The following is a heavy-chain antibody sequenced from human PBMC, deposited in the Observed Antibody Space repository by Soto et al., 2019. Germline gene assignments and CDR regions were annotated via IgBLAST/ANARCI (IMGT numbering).Heavy chain of an antibody. CDR2: IIPIFGTA. D-gene: IGHD4-4*01. CDR1: GGTFSSYA. Sequence: SVKVSCKASGGTFSSYAISWVRQAPGQGLEWMGGIIPIFGTANYAQKFQGRVTITADESTSTAYMELSSLRSEDTAVYYCARGRDDYSNSSGMDVWGQGTTVTVSS. CDR3: ARGRDDYSNSSGMDV. J-gene: IGHJ6*02. V-gene: IGHV1-69*13.